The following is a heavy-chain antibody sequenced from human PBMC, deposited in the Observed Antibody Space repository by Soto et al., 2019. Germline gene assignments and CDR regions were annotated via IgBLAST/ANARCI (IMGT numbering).Heavy chain of an antibody. CDR2: LWYDGSNK. Sequence: QVQLVESGGGVVQPGRSLRLSCAASGFTFSSYGMHWVRQAPGKGLEWVAVLWYDGSNKYYADSVKGRFTISRDNSKNKLYLQMNSLRAEHTAVYYCARHASVPAAIGRMDVWGQGTTVTVSS. CDR1: GFTFSSYG. CDR3: ARHASVPAAIGRMDV. V-gene: IGHV3-33*01. D-gene: IGHD2-2*01. J-gene: IGHJ6*02.